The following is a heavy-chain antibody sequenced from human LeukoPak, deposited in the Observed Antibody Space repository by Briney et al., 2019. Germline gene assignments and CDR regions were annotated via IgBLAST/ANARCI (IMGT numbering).Heavy chain of an antibody. CDR3: ARDVPGDLWYFDL. V-gene: IGHV3-53*01. J-gene: IGHJ2*01. D-gene: IGHD7-27*01. CDR2: IYSGGST. CDR1: GFTVNSNY. Sequence: GGSLRLSCAASGFTVNSNYLSWVRQAPRKGLEWVSVIYSGGSTYYADSVKGRFTVSKDNSKNTLYLQMNSLRDEDAAVYYCARDVPGDLWYFDLWGRGTLVTVSS.